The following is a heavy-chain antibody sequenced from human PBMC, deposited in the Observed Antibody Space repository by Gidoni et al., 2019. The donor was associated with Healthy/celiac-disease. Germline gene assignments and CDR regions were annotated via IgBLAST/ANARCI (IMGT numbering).Heavy chain of an antibody. D-gene: IGHD6-19*01. CDR2: INAGNGNT. CDR1: GYTFTSSA. J-gene: IGHJ3*02. V-gene: IGHV1-3*05. Sequence: QVQLVQSGAEEKKPGASVEVSCKASGYTFTSSAIHWVRQAPGQRLEWMGWINAGNGNTKYSQKFQGRVTITRDTSASTAYMELSSLRSEDTAVYYCARAGAVAGTLGAFDIWGQGTMVTVSS. CDR3: ARAGAVAGTLGAFDI.